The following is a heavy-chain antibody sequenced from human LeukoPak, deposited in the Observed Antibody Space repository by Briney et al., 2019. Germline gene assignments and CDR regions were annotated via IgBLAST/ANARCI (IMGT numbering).Heavy chain of an antibody. CDR1: GFTLSSHW. J-gene: IGHJ4*02. V-gene: IGHV3-23*01. D-gene: IGHD4-17*01. CDR2: ISGSGGST. Sequence: GGPLRLSCAASGFTLSSHWMSWVRQAPGKGLEWVSAISGSGGSTYYADSVKGRFTISRENSKNTLYLQINSLRAEDTAVYYCAKQSTVTTRTDADYWGQGTLVTVSS. CDR3: AKQSTVTTRTDADY.